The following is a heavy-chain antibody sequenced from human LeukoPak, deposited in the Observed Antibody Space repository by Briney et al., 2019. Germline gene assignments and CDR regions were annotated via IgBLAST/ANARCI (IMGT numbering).Heavy chain of an antibody. CDR2: INQDGGKK. V-gene: IGHV3-7*01. D-gene: IGHD1-26*01. CDR3: ARGGAPDN. Sequence: GGSLRFSCAASGFTFSSYAMSWVRQAPGKGLEWVANINQDGGKKYYVDSVRGRFAISRDNAENSVYLQMNSLRAEDTALYYCARGGAPDNWGQGTLVTVSS. CDR1: GFTFSSYA. J-gene: IGHJ4*02.